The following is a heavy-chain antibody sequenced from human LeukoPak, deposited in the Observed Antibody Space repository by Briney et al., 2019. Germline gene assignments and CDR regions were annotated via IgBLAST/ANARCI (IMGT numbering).Heavy chain of an antibody. CDR2: ISYDGSNK. V-gene: IGHV3-30*01. D-gene: IGHD6-13*01. J-gene: IGHJ5*02. CDR1: GFTFSSYA. Sequence: PVRSLRLSCAASGFTFSSYAMHWVRQAPGKGLEWVAVISYDGSNKYYADSVKGRFTISRDNSKNTLYLQMNSLRAEDTAVYYCARDQPYSSSWYGWFFDPWGQGTLVTVSS. CDR3: ARDQPYSSSWYGWFFDP.